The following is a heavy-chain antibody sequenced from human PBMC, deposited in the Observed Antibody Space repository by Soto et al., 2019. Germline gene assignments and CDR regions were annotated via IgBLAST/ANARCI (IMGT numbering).Heavy chain of an antibody. V-gene: IGHV1-69*12. CDR3: ARDGGHVEPEY. CDR2: IIPRSGAP. Sequence: QVQLVQSGAEVKRPGSSVKVSCKASGGTFSSYVFSWVRQAPGHGLEWMGGIIPRSGAPNYAQKFQGRVTITADESTETAYMELSVLSSEDTAVYYCARDGGHVEPEYWGQGTLVTVSS. J-gene: IGHJ4*02. CDR1: GGTFSSYV. D-gene: IGHD3-16*01.